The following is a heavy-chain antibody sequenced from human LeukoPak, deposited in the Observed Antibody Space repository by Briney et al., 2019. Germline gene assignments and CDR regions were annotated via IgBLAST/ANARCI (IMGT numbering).Heavy chain of an antibody. CDR2: INPSGGST. Sequence: ASVTVSCKASGYTFTSYYMHWVRQAPGQGLEWMGIINPSGGSTSYAQTFQGRVTMTRDTSTSTVYMELSSLRSEDTAVYYCAREKLVNPGFDYWGQGTLVTVSS. V-gene: IGHV1-46*01. J-gene: IGHJ4*02. CDR1: GYTFTSYY. D-gene: IGHD3-9*01. CDR3: AREKLVNPGFDY.